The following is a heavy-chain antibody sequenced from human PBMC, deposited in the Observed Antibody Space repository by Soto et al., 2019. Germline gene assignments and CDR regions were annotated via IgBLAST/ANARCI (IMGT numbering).Heavy chain of an antibody. D-gene: IGHD6-19*01. CDR3: AKRGGDSGWGDFDS. V-gene: IGHV3-23*01. CDR1: GFPFSRCA. CDR2: ISHSDHST. Sequence: GGSLRLSCAASGFPFSRCAMNWVRQAPGKGLEWVSTISHSDHSTYYADSVKGRFTVSGDNSENTLYLQMNGLRAEDTAIYYCAKRGGDSGWGDFDSWGQGILVTVSS. J-gene: IGHJ4*02.